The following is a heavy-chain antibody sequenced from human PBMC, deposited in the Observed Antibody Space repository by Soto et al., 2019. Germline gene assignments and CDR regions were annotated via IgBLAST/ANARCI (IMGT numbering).Heavy chain of an antibody. CDR1: GFSFSTFE. D-gene: IGHD3-16*01. J-gene: IGHJ5*01. Sequence: EVQLLESGGGLVQPGGSLRLSCAASGFSFSTFEMSWVRQAPGRGLEWVSFISDDSSRTYYADAVKGRFTISRDNSKYTLFLQMNSLAAEAAAVYSCGKGGWLDFWGQGTLVTVSS. CDR2: ISDDSSRT. CDR3: GKGGWLDF. V-gene: IGHV3-23*01.